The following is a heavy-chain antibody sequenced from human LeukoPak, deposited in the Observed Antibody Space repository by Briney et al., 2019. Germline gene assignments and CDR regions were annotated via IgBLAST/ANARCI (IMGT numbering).Heavy chain of an antibody. CDR2: ISGSGGST. CDR1: GFTFSSYA. J-gene: IGHJ4*02. CDR3: AKVGGSGSYYLMGY. V-gene: IGHV3-23*01. Sequence: PGGSLRLSCAASGFTFSSYAMSWVRQAPGKGLEWVSAISGSGGSTYYADSVKGRFTISRDNSKNTLYLQMNSLRAEDTAVYYCAKVGGSGSYYLMGYWGQGTLVTASS. D-gene: IGHD3-10*01.